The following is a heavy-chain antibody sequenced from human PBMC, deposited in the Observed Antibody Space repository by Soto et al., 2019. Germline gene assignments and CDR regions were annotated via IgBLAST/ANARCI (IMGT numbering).Heavy chain of an antibody. CDR3: AKEQLGGWDHYYYYYGMDV. CDR1: GYTFTGYY. Sequence: ASVKVSCKASGYTFTGYYMHWVRQAPGQGLEWMGWINPNSGGTNYAQKFQGWVTMTRDTLYLQMDSLRAEDTAVYYCAKEQLGGWDHYYYYYGMDVWGQG. CDR2: INPNSGGT. V-gene: IGHV1-2*04. J-gene: IGHJ6*02. D-gene: IGHD6-19*01.